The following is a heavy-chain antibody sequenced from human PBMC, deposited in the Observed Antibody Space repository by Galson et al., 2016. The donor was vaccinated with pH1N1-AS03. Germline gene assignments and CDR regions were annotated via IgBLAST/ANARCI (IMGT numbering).Heavy chain of an antibody. CDR2: TGSADKT. Sequence: LSLSCAASGFTFSSYDLHWVRQPTGNSLEWVAATGSADKTHYQGPVEGRFTISRENAHNSLYLQMNSLGVGDTAIYYCARARFTDGGIDYWGQGTLVTVSS. V-gene: IGHV3-13*01. D-gene: IGHD3-16*01. J-gene: IGHJ4*02. CDR1: GFTFSSYD. CDR3: ARARFTDGGIDY.